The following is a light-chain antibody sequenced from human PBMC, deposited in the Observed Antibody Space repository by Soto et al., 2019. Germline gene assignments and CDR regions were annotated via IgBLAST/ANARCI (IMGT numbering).Light chain of an antibody. V-gene: IGKV3-20*01. CDR2: GAS. CDR1: QSIXSDS. CDR3: QQYGSATLT. Sequence: EIVLTQSAGTLSLSLGESATLSCRASQSIXSDSAAWYQHKLGQAPRLLXYGASTRATGSPDRLSGSGSATDFTLTISRMEPEYFAVFYCQQYGSATLTFGQGTKVDIK. J-gene: IGKJ1*01.